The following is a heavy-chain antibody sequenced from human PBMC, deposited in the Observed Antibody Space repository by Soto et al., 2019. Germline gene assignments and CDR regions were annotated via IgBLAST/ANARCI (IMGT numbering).Heavy chain of an antibody. CDR1: GYTFTGYY. CDR3: ARDLLAANY. CDR2: INPNSGST. Sequence: ASVKVSCKAAGYTFTGYYMHWVRQAPGQGLEWVAIINPNSGSTNYAQEFQGRVTVTRDTSTSTVFMELSSLHSDDTAVYYCARDLLAANYWGQGTLVTVSS. V-gene: IGHV1-46*01. D-gene: IGHD2-15*01. J-gene: IGHJ4*02.